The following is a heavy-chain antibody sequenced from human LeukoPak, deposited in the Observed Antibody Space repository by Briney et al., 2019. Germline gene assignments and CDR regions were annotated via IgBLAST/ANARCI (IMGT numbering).Heavy chain of an antibody. Sequence: GGSLRLSCAASGFTFSSYGMHWVRQAPGKGLEWVAVISYDGSNKYYADSVKGRFTISRDNSKNTLYLQMNSLRAEDTAVYYCAKASDIVVVPAATGSDYGGQGTLVTVSS. CDR1: GFTFSSYG. D-gene: IGHD2-2*01. V-gene: IGHV3-30*18. CDR3: AKASDIVVVPAATGSDY. CDR2: ISYDGSNK. J-gene: IGHJ4*02.